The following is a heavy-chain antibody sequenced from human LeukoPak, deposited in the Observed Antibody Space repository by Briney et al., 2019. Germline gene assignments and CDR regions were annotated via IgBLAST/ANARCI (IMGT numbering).Heavy chain of an antibody. V-gene: IGHV4-59*01. CDR3: ARGGVNYKIAGP. J-gene: IGHJ5*02. CDR2: IYYSGST. D-gene: IGHD3-10*01. CDR1: GGSITSYY. Sequence: SETLSLTCTVSGGSITSYYWSWIRQPPGKGLEWIGYIYYSGSTNDNPSLKSRVTISVDTSKNQFSLKLSSVTAADTAVYYCARGGVNYKIAGPWGQGALVTVSS.